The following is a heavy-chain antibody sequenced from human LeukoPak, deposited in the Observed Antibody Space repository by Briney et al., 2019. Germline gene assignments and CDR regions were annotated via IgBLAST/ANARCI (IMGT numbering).Heavy chain of an antibody. D-gene: IGHD3-22*01. Sequence: SVKVSCKASGFPFTRSVMQWVRQARGQRLEWIGWIVVGSGNTNYAQKFQERVTISRDMSTSTAYMELSSLRSEDTAVYYCAALVDYYDSSGYYVDYWGQGTLVTVSS. CDR3: AALVDYYDSSGYYVDY. CDR2: IVVGSGNT. J-gene: IGHJ4*02. CDR1: GFPFTRSV. V-gene: IGHV1-58*02.